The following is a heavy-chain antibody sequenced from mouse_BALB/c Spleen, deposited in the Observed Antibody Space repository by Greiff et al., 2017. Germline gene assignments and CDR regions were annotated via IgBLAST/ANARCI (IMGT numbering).Heavy chain of an antibody. V-gene: IGHV1-15*01. D-gene: IGHD1-3*01. Sequence: VQLQQSGAELVRPGASVTLSCKASGYTFTDYDMHWVKQTPVHGLEWIGAIDPETGGTAYNQKFKGKATLTADKSSSTAYMELRSLTSEDSAVYYCAREGSSYYFDDWGQGTTLTVSS. J-gene: IGHJ2*01. CDR2: IDPETGGT. CDR3: AREGSSYYFDD. CDR1: GYTFTDYD.